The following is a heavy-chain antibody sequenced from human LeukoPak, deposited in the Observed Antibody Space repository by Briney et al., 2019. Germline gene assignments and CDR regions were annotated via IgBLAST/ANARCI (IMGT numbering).Heavy chain of an antibody. J-gene: IGHJ4*02. Sequence: SETLSLTCTVSGGSISSSSYYWGCIRQPPGKGLEWIGSIYYSGSTYYNPSLKSRVTISVDTSKNQFSLKLSSVTAADTAVYYCARHNGSGSYRSRYYFDYWGQGTLVTVSS. CDR3: ARHNGSGSYRSRYYFDY. CDR2: IYYSGST. CDR1: GGSISSSSYY. D-gene: IGHD3-10*01. V-gene: IGHV4-39*01.